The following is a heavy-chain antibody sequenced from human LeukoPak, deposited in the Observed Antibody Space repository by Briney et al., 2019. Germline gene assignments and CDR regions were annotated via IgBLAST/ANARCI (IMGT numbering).Heavy chain of an antibody. Sequence: PGGSLRLSCAASGFTFSSYWMSWVRQAPGKGLEWVANIKQDGSEKYYVDSVKGRFTISRDNAKNSLYLQMNSLRAEDTAVYYCARGTGLLVTATYYFDYWGQGTLVTVSS. CDR2: IKQDGSEK. J-gene: IGHJ4*02. D-gene: IGHD2-21*02. CDR1: GFTFSSYW. V-gene: IGHV3-7*01. CDR3: ARGTGLLVTATYYFDY.